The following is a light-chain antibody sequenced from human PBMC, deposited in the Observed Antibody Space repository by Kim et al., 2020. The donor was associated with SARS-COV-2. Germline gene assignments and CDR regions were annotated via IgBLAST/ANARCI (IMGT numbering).Light chain of an antibody. CDR2: AAS. CDR3: QHTYNTPYT. Sequence: DIQMTQSPSSLSASVGDRVTITCRASQSISSYLNWYQQKPGKAPKLLIYAASSLQSGVPSRFSGSGSGTDFTLTISSLQPEDFATYYCQHTYNTPYTFGQGTKLEI. V-gene: IGKV1-39*01. J-gene: IGKJ2*01. CDR1: QSISSY.